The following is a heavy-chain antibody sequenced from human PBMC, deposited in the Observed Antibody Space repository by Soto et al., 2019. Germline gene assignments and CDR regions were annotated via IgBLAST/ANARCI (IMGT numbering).Heavy chain of an antibody. D-gene: IGHD5-12*01. CDR2: INPNGGVT. CDR1: GDTFNDYY. CDR3: ARESGGATATLDYYYFYMDV. V-gene: IGHV1-2*04. J-gene: IGHJ6*03. Sequence: QVQRVQSGAEVKKPGASVTVSCSSSGDTFNDYYIHWVRQAPGQGLEWMGWINPNGGVTKYAQKFQGWVTMTRDTSIRTVYMQLSRLRSDDTAVYYCARESGGATATLDYYYFYMDVWGTGTTVTVSS.